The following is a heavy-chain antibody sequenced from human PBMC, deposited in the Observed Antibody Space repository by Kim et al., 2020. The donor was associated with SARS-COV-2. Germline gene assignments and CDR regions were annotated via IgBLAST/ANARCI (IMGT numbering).Heavy chain of an antibody. J-gene: IGHJ6*02. CDR2: ISGSGGST. Sequence: GGSLRLSCAASGFTFSSYAMSWVRQAPGKGLEWVSAISGSGGSTYYADSVKGRFTISRDNSKNTLYLQMNSLRGEDTAVYYCAKGFITICGGAYGMDDWGQGTTVTVSS. V-gene: IGHV3-23*01. CDR1: GFTFSSYA. D-gene: IGHD3-3*01. CDR3: AKGFITICGGAYGMDD.